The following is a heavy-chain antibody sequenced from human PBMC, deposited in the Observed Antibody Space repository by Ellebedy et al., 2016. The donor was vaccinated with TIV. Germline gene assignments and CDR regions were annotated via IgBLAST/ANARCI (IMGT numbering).Heavy chain of an antibody. CDR1: GGSISSYY. CDR2: IYYSGRT. CDR3: ARHTDSSGYIPLDY. V-gene: IGHV4-59*08. D-gene: IGHD3-22*01. J-gene: IGHJ4*02. Sequence: MPGGSLRLSCTVSGGSISSYYWSWIRQPPGKGLEWIGYIYYSGRTNYNPSLKSRVTISVDTSKNQFSLKLSSVTAADTAVYYCARHTDSSGYIPLDYWGQGTLVTVSS.